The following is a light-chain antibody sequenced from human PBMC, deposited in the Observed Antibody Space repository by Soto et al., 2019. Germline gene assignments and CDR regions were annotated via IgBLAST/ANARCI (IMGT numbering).Light chain of an antibody. CDR1: QSVLYSSTNKNY. Sequence: DIVLTQSPDSLAVSLGERATINCKSSQSVLYSSTNKNYLAWYQQKPGQPPKLLIFWVSTRESGVPDRFSGSGSGTDFTLTISSLQAEDVAVYYCQQYYSLPYTFGQGTTLEIK. CDR2: WVS. V-gene: IGKV4-1*01. J-gene: IGKJ2*01. CDR3: QQYYSLPYT.